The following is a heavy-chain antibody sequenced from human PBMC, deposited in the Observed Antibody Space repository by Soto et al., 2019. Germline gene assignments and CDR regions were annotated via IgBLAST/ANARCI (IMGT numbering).Heavy chain of an antibody. CDR3: ARRSVDLVSTTRYNWLDP. V-gene: IGHV2-5*02. Sequence: QITLKESGPTLVKPTQTLTLTCTVSGFSLTTGGVGVGWIRQPPGKALEWLALIFWDDDTRYSPSLRSRLPITKDTSKNQVVLTMTNMDPVDSATYFCARRSVDLVSTTRYNWLDPWGQGTLVTVSS. CDR2: IFWDDDT. D-gene: IGHD5-12*01. J-gene: IGHJ5*02. CDR1: GFSLTTGGVG.